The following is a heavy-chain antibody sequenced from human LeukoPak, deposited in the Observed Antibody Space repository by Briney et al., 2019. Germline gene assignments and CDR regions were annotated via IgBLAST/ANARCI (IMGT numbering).Heavy chain of an antibody. J-gene: IGHJ6*03. CDR2: IYPNSGGA. CDR1: AYTFTGYY. Sequence: ASVKVSCKASAYTFTGYYMHWVRQPPGQGREWMGWIYPNSGGANYAQKFQGRVTMTRDTSISTAYMELSRLRSDDTAVYYCARSEQFPYYMDVWGKGTTVTVSS. CDR3: ARSEQFPYYMDV. D-gene: IGHD6-19*01. V-gene: IGHV1-2*02.